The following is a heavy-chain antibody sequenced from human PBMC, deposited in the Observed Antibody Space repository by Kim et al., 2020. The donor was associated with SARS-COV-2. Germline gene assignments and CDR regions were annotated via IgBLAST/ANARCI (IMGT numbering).Heavy chain of an antibody. D-gene: IGHD3-22*01. V-gene: IGHV4-31*03. CDR1: GGSISSGGYY. Sequence: SETLSLTCTVSGGSISSGGYYWSWIRQHPGKGLEWIGYIYYSGSTYYNPSLKSRVTISVDTSKNQFSLKLSSVTAADTAVYYCARGRITMIVVVTEFDYWGQGILVTVSS. J-gene: IGHJ4*02. CDR2: IYYSGST. CDR3: ARGRITMIVVVTEFDY.